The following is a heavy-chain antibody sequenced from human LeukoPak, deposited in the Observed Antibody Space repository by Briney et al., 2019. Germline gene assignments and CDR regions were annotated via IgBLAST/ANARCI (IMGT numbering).Heavy chain of an antibody. Sequence: PGGSLRLSCAASGFTFSSYWMHWVRQAPGKGLVWVSRINSDGSSTNYADSVKGRFTISRDNAKNTLYLQMNSLRAEDTAVYFCARESAAGPFDYWGQGTLVAVSS. CDR1: GFTFSSYW. CDR3: ARESAAGPFDY. CDR2: INSDGSST. J-gene: IGHJ4*02. D-gene: IGHD6-13*01. V-gene: IGHV3-74*01.